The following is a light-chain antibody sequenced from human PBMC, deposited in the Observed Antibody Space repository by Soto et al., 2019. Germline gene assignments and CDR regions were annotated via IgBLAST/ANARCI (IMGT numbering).Light chain of an antibody. CDR1: QSIPRC. V-gene: IGKV3-11*01. CDR3: QQLSSWLT. J-gene: IGKJ4*01. Sequence: EIVLTQSPATLSLSPGERATLSCRASQSIPRCLAWYQQKPGQAPRLLIYDTSSRATGIPARFSGSGSGTDFTLTISSLEPEDFAVYYCQQLSSWLTFGGGTKVEIK. CDR2: DTS.